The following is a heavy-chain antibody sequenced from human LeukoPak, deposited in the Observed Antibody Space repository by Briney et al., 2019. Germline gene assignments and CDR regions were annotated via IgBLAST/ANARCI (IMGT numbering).Heavy chain of an antibody. CDR2: INARGDT. J-gene: IGHJ5*02. D-gene: IGHD2-2*01. V-gene: IGHV4-34*01. CDR1: GRSFNDYY. Sequence: KPSETLSLTCAVYGRSFNDYYWNWIRQPPGKGLEWIGEINARGDTNYNPSLKSRVTISVDTSKNQFSLSLSSMSASDTAVYYCATGQVPAARGHNWFDPWGQGTLVTVSS. CDR3: ATGQVPAARGHNWFDP.